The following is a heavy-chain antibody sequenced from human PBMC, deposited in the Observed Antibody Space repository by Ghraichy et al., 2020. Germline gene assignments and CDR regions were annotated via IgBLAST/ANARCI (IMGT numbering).Heavy chain of an antibody. CDR3: ASLLRGQFPPPNYYYYGMDV. Sequence: GGSLRLSCAASGFTFSSYSMNWVRQAPGKGLEWVSYISSSSSTIYYAESVKGRFTISRDTAKNSLYLQMNSLRDEDTAVYYCASLLRGQFPPPNYYYYGMDVWGQGTTVTVSS. J-gene: IGHJ6*02. V-gene: IGHV3-48*02. CDR2: ISSSSSTI. CDR1: GFTFSSYS. D-gene: IGHD5-24*01.